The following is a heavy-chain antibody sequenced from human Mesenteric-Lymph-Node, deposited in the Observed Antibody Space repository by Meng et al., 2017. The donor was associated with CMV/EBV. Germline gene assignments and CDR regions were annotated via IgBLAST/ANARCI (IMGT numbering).Heavy chain of an antibody. CDR2: IYYSEST. D-gene: IGHD3-3*01. J-gene: IGHJ4*02. V-gene: IGHV4-39*01. CDR1: GGSISSSSYY. Sequence: SGGSISSSSYYWGWLRQRPGKGLGWIGSIYYSESTYYNPSLKSRVTISVDTSKNQFSLKLSSVTAADTAVYYCARLRFLEWKSRFDYWGQGTLVTVSS. CDR3: ARLRFLEWKSRFDY.